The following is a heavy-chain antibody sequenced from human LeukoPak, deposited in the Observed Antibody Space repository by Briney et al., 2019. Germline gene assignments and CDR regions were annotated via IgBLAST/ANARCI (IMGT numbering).Heavy chain of an antibody. D-gene: IGHD2-8*02. Sequence: SETLSLTCTVSGDSFTRFYWSWIRQPPGRGLEWIGYIYYTGTTTYSPALRSRVTISVDTSKNQFSLKLSSVTAADTAVYYCARDPGASLADDAFDIWGQGTMVTVSS. CDR2: IYYTGTT. CDR1: GDSFTRFY. J-gene: IGHJ3*02. V-gene: IGHV4-59*12. CDR3: ARDPGASLADDAFDI.